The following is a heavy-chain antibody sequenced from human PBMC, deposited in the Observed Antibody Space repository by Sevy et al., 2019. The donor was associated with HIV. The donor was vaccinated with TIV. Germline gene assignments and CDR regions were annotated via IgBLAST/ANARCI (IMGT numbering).Heavy chain of an antibody. Sequence: GGSLRLSCVASGFSFSNVWMTWVRQAPGKGPEWVGRIRSKTDGGKTDYAAPVKGRFTISRDDSKNTQDLKMSGLKTEDTAISCCTIGPVHVLWGRGTLVTVSS. V-gene: IGHV3-15*01. CDR1: GFSFSNVW. D-gene: IGHD3-16*01. J-gene: IGHJ4*02. CDR2: IRSKTDGGKT. CDR3: TIGPVHVL.